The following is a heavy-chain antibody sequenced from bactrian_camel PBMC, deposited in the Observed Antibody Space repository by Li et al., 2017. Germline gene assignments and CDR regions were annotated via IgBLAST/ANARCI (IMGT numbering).Heavy chain of an antibody. Sequence: VQLVESGGGLVQPGGSLKLSCAASGFTFSSYYMNWVRQAPGKGLEWVSSIRNDGLWTAYGNSVKGRFTISHDGNTAYLQMNGLRPEGSGMYYCAGSLTYWVSFPLREGEYHYWGQGTQVTV. CDR3: AGSLTYWVSFPLREGEYHY. CDR1: GFTFSSYY. CDR2: IRNDGLWT. J-gene: IGHJ4*01. D-gene: IGHD1*01. V-gene: IGHV3S6*01.